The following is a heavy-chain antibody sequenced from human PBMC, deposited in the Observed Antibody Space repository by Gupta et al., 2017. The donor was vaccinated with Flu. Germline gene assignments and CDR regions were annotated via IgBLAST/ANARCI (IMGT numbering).Heavy chain of an antibody. CDR3: ASGQCDP. V-gene: IGHV3-48*03. Sequence: EVPLVTSGGGLAQPGRSLPLCRAASGFTFSAYDVRWVRQAPGRPLESVSIISSSGLTRDTEAVKGRFTTPKINSVTAVYLEVYCRGGEDTAVGYCASGQCDPWGQGTLVTVSS. CDR2: ISSSGLT. J-gene: IGHJ5*02. CDR1: GFTFSAYD.